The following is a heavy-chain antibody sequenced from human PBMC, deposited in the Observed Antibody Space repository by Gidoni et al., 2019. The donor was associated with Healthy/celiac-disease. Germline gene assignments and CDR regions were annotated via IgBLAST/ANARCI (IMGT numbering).Heavy chain of an antibody. CDR2: IRSSGSTI. J-gene: IGHJ6*02. D-gene: IGHD3-10*01. V-gene: IGHV3-11*01. CDR3: ARDKVLLWFGELRYYYGMDV. CDR1: GFTFSAYY. Sequence: QVQLVESGGGLVKPGGSLRLSCAASGFTFSAYYMSWIRQAPGKGLEWVSYIRSSGSTIYYADSVKGRFTISRDNAKNSLYLQMNSLRAEDTAVYYCARDKVLLWFGELRYYYGMDVWGQGTTVTVSS.